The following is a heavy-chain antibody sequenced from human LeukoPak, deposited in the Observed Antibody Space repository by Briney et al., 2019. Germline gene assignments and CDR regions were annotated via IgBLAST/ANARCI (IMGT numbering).Heavy chain of an antibody. V-gene: IGHV1-2*02. CDR2: INPNSGDT. Sequence: ASVKVSCKTSGYTFTGYYMHWVRQAPGQGLEWMGWINPNSGDTNYAQKFQGRVTMTGDTSISTAYMELSRLTSDDTAVYYCARDAGNDDVGYWGQGTLVTVSS. D-gene: IGHD1-1*01. J-gene: IGHJ4*02. CDR1: GYTFTGYY. CDR3: ARDAGNDDVGY.